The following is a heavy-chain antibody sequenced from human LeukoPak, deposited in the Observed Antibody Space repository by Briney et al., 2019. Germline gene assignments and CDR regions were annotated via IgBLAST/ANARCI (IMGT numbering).Heavy chain of an antibody. CDR2: INPSGGST. J-gene: IGHJ4*02. V-gene: IGHV1-46*01. CDR1: GYTFTSYY. D-gene: IGHD3-22*01. Sequence: ASVKVSCKASGYTFTSYYMHWVRQAPGQGLEWMGIINPSGGSTSYAQKFQGRVTMTRDTSTSTVYMELSSLRSEDTAVYYCARDQGNYYDSSGYYTIDYWGQGTLVTVSS. CDR3: ARDQGNYYDSSGYYTIDY.